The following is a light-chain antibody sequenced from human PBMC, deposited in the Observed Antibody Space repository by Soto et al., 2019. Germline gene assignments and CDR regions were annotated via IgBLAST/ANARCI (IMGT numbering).Light chain of an antibody. CDR2: DAS. J-gene: IGKJ1*01. CDR1: QSVSID. CDR3: QQRSQWPWT. V-gene: IGKV3-11*01. Sequence: EIVLTQSPATLSLSPGERAILSCRASQSVSIDLAWYQQKPGQAPRLLIYDASNRATGIAARFSGGGSGTDFTLTISSPEPEDFAVYYCQQRSQWPWTFGQGTKVDIK.